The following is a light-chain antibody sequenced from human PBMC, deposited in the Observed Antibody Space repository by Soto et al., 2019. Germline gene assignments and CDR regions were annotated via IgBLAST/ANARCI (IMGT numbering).Light chain of an antibody. CDR2: DAS. CDR1: QSISSW. CDR3: QQYNSYST. J-gene: IGKJ1*01. V-gene: IGKV1-5*01. Sequence: DIQMTQSPSTLSASVVDRVTITCRAGQSISSWLAWYQQKPGKAPKLLIYDASSLESGVPSRFSGSGSGTEFTLTISSLQPDDFATYYCQQYNSYSTFGQGTKVDIK.